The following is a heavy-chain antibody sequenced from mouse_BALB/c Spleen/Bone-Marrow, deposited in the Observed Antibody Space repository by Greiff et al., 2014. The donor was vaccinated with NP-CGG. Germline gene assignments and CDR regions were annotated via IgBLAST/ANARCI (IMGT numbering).Heavy chain of an antibody. J-gene: IGHJ2*01. CDR2: INPDSRTI. CDR1: GFDFSRYW. V-gene: IGHV4-1*02. D-gene: IGHD1-1*01. Sequence: EVKLVESGGGLVQPGGSLKLSCAASGFDFSRYWMSWVRQAPGKGLEWIGEINPDSRTINYSLSLKDKFIISRDNAKNTLYLRLNKVRSEDTALYYCARPDYYGYLNYWGQGTTLTVSS. CDR3: ARPDYYGYLNY.